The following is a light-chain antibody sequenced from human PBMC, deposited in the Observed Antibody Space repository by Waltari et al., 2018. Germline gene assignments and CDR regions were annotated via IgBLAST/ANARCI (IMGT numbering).Light chain of an antibody. Sequence: QSVLTQPPSVSGAPGQSVTISCTGSSSNIGAGYDVHWYQQLPGASPKLLILRKTRRPSGVPDPTSGTTAVTSAVRAISGLQDGDGADYSCQSYDSSLTAWVFGGGPRVTVL. CDR1: SSNIGAGYD. J-gene: IGLJ3*02. V-gene: IGLV1-40*01. CDR3: QSYDSSLTAWV. CDR2: RKT.